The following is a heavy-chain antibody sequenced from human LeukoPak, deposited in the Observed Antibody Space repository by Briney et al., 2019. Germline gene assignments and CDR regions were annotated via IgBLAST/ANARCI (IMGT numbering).Heavy chain of an antibody. CDR1: GGSFSGYY. Sequence: PSETLSLTCAVYGGSFSGYYWSWIRQPPGKGLEWVANVKQDGTEKFYVDSVKGRFTISRDNGKNSLYLQMNSLRVEDTAIYYCARAGGTSWADYWGQGTLVTVSS. J-gene: IGHJ4*02. CDR3: ARAGGTSWADY. D-gene: IGHD6-13*01. CDR2: VKQDGTEK. V-gene: IGHV3-7*01.